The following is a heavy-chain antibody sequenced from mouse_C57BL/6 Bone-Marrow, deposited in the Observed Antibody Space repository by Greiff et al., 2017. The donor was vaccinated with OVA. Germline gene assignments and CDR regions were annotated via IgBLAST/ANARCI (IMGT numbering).Heavy chain of an antibody. Sequence: VQLQQPGAELVKPGASVKMSCKASGYTFTSYWITWVKQRPGQGLEWIGEIYPGSGSTNYNEKFKSKATLTVDTSSSTAYMQLSSLTSEDSAVYYCAGSCCWYFDVWGTGTTVTVSS. CDR2: IYPGSGST. CDR3: AGSCCWYFDV. V-gene: IGHV1-55*01. J-gene: IGHJ1*03. CDR1: GYTFTSYW. D-gene: IGHD3-3*01.